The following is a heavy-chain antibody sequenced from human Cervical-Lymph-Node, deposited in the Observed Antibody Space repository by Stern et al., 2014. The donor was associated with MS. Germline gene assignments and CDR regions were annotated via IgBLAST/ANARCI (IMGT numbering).Heavy chain of an antibody. Sequence: QVQLVESGAEVKKPGASVKVSCKASGYTFTGYDVHWVRQAPRKGPEWMGWIIPANGDTFYAEKFKGRFTMTRDTSSNTAYMDLTRLTSDDTAVYYCARDNDYDWIHLLNGGQGPLVTVSS. CDR1: GYTFTGYD. D-gene: IGHD4-17*01. J-gene: IGHJ4*02. V-gene: IGHV1-2*02. CDR3: ARDNDYDWIHLLN. CDR2: IIPANGDT.